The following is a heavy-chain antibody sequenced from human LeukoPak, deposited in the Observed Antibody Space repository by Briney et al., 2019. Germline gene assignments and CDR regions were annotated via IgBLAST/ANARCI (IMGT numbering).Heavy chain of an antibody. CDR1: GASITSFH. D-gene: IGHD6-6*01. V-gene: IGHV4-4*07. CDR2: IYSSGST. J-gene: IGHJ4*02. CDR3: ARKDGDY. Sequence: PSETLSLTCTVSGASITSFHWTWIRQPAGRGLEWIGLIYSSGSTIYNPSLQSRVAMSVDMTKNQLSLKLSSVTAADTAMYCARKDGDYWGQGTLVTVSS.